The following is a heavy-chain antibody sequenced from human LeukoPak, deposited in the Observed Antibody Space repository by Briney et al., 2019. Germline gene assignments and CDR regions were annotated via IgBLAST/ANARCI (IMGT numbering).Heavy chain of an antibody. D-gene: IGHD3-22*01. CDR2: ISSSSSTI. J-gene: IGHJ4*02. Sequence: GGSLRLSCAASGFTFSSYAMSWVRQAPGKGLEWVSYISSSSSTIYYADSVKGRFTISRDNSKNTLYLQMNSLRAEDTAVYYCAKASAMIVVVSKHFDYWGQGTLVTVSS. CDR1: GFTFSSYA. V-gene: IGHV3-23*01. CDR3: AKASAMIVVVSKHFDY.